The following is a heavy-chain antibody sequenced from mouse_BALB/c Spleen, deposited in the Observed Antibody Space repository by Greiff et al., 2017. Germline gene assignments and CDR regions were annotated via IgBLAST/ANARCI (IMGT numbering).Heavy chain of an antibody. V-gene: IGHV14-1*02. J-gene: IGHJ4*01. Sequence: VQLQQSGAELVRPGALVKLSCKASGFNIKDYYMHWVKQRPEQGLEWIGWIDPENGNTIYDPKFQGKASITADTSSNTAYLQLSSLTSEDTAVYYCARGAVLYAMDYWGQGTSVTVSS. CDR2: IDPENGNT. CDR3: ARGAVLYAMDY. CDR1: GFNIKDYY.